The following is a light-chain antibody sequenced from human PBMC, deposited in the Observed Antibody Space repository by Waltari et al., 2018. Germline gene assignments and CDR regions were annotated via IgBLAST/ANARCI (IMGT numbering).Light chain of an antibody. CDR2: HDS. J-gene: IGLJ2*01. CDR3: QACDSASAVV. Sequence: SDELTQPPSLSVSPGQTASIPCSGDKLETKYVCWYQQRPGHSPLLVIYHDSRRPSGIPERFSCSNSGNTATLTVSGTQAMDEADYYCQACDSASAVVFGGGTKLIVL. V-gene: IGLV3-1*01. CDR1: KLETKY.